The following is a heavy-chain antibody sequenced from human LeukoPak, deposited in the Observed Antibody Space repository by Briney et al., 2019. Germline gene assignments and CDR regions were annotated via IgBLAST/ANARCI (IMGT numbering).Heavy chain of an antibody. CDR1: GFNFTAYW. CDR2: SHPINSDT. J-gene: IGHJ3*02. V-gene: IGHV5-51*01. Sequence: GESLKISCKGSGFNFTAYWIAWVRQMPGKGLEWMGISHPINSDTKYSPSFQGQVTISADKSSSTASLQWNSLKASDTAMYYCARGRRYSEAFDIWGQGRLVTV. CDR3: ARGRRYSEAFDI. D-gene: IGHD1-1*01.